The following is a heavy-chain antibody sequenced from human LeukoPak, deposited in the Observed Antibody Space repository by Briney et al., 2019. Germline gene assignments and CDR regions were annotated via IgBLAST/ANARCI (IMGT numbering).Heavy chain of an antibody. CDR1: GGTFSSYA. V-gene: IGHV1-69*04. Sequence: SVKVSCKPPGGTFSSYAISWVRPAPGQGLEWMGSIIPIFDITNYAQKLQGRVTITADKSTSTAYIELSSLTSEDTAVYYCAREGGSYHGSQFDYWGQGTLVTVSS. CDR3: AREGGSYHGSQFDY. D-gene: IGHD1-26*01. J-gene: IGHJ4*02. CDR2: IIPIFDIT.